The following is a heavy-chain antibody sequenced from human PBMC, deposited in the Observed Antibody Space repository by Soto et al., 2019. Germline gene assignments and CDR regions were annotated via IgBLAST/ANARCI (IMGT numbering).Heavy chain of an antibody. CDR1: GFTFSSYS. D-gene: IGHD5-18*01. J-gene: IGHJ6*02. CDR2: ISSSSSCI. Sequence: GSLRLSCAASGFTFSSYSMNCVRQAPWKGLEWVSSISSSSSCIYYADSVKGRFTISRDNAKNSLYLQMNSLRAEDTAVYYCARDDLDTGTGYYYYGMDVWGQGTPVTVSS. V-gene: IGHV3-21*01. CDR3: ARDDLDTGTGYYYYGMDV.